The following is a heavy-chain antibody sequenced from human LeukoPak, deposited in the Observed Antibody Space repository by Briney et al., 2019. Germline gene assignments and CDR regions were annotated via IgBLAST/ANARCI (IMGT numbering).Heavy chain of an antibody. D-gene: IGHD2-15*01. V-gene: IGHV3-30*02. CDR1: GFTFSSYG. J-gene: IGHJ6*02. CDR3: AKEFKDIVVVVAASPPYGMDV. CDR2: IRYDGSNK. Sequence: GGSLRLSCAASGFTFSSYGMHWVRQAPDKGLEWVAFIRYDGSNKYYADSVKGRFTISRDNSKNTLYLQMNSLRAEDTAVYYCAKEFKDIVVVVAASPPYGMDVWGQGTTVTVSS.